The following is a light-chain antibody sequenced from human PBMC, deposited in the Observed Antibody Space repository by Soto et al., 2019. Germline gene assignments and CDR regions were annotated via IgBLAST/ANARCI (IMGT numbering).Light chain of an antibody. V-gene: IGKV3-11*01. J-gene: IGKJ1*01. Sequence: EIVLTQSQATLSSFPGDRVTLSSRSIHIVRSSPAWYQQTPGHAPRLLIYDASNRATGIPARFSGSGSGTDFTLTISSLEPEDFAVYYCQHRSNLWTFGQGTKVDIK. CDR2: DAS. CDR3: QHRSNLWT. CDR1: HIVRSS.